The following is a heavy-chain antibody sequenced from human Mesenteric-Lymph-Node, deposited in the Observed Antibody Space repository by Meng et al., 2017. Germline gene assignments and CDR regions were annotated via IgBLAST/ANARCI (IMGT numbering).Heavy chain of an antibody. CDR3: ARDPRTGYYDSSGKQYYYYGMDV. J-gene: IGHJ6*02. CDR2: IWYDGSDK. CDR1: GFTFSSYG. V-gene: IGHV3-33*01. Sequence: GESLKISCAASGFTFSSYGMHWVRQAPGKGLEWVAVIWYDGSDKYYADSVKGRFTISRDNSKNTLYLQMNSLRAEDTAVYYCARDPRTGYYDSSGKQYYYYGMDVWGQGTTVTVSS. D-gene: IGHD3-22*01.